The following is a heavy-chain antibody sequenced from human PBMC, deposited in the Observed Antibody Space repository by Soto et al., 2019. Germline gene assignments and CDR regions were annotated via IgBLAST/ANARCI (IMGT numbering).Heavy chain of an antibody. D-gene: IGHD3-3*01. Sequence: PGESLKISCKGSGYSFTSYWIGWVRQMPGQDLEWMGIIYPGDSDTRYSPSFQGQVTISADKSISTAYLQWRGLKVWDTVMYYCAICYDFWRGTPENHYYYGLDVWGQGTTVTVSS. J-gene: IGHJ6*02. CDR3: AICYDFWRGTPENHYYYGLDV. V-gene: IGHV5-51*01. CDR1: GYSFTSYW. CDR2: IYPGDSDT.